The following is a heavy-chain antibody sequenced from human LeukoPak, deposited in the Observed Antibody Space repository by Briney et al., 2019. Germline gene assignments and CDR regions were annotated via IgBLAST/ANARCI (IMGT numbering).Heavy chain of an antibody. CDR3: ANPGSSWSFDY. V-gene: IGHV3-53*01. CDR2: IYSGGST. Sequence: GGSLRLSCAASGFTVSSNYMSWVRQAPGKGLEWVSVIYSGGSTYYADSVKGRFTISRDNSKNTLYLQMNSLRAEDTAVYYCANPGSSWSFDYWGQGTLVTVSS. D-gene: IGHD6-13*01. J-gene: IGHJ4*02. CDR1: GFTVSSNY.